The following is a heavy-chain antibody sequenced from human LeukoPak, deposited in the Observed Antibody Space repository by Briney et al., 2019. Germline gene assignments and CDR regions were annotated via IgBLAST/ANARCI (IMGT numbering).Heavy chain of an antibody. CDR2: ISWNSGSI. D-gene: IGHD4-17*01. J-gene: IGHJ3*02. Sequence: GGSLRLSCAASGFTFDDYAMHWVRQAPGKGLEWVSGISWNSGSIGYADSAKGRFTISRDNAKNSLYLQMNSLRAEDTALYYCAKDILRDYGDYLYAFDIWGQGTMVTVSS. CDR1: GFTFDDYA. V-gene: IGHV3-9*01. CDR3: AKDILRDYGDYLYAFDI.